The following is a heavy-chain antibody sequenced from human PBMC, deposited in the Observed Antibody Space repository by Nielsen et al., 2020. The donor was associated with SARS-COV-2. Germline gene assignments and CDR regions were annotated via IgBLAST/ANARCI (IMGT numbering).Heavy chain of an antibody. CDR3: ARSFGDYEGGTYYYYYGMDV. CDR2: IYYSGST. D-gene: IGHD4-17*01. Sequence: SETLSLTCTVSGGSISTYYWNWIRQPPGKGLEWIGYIYYSGSTKYNPSLKSRVTVSPDTSKNQFSLKLSSATAADTAVYYCARSFGDYEGGTYYYYYGMDVWGQGTTVTVSS. J-gene: IGHJ6*02. V-gene: IGHV4-59*01. CDR1: GGSISTYY.